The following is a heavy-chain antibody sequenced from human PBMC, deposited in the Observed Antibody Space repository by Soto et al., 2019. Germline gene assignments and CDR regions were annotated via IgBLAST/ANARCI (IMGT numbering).Heavy chain of an antibody. CDR1: GGSISSDDYY. D-gene: IGHD3-22*01. V-gene: IGHV4-30-4*01. J-gene: IGHJ1*01. CDR2: IHSSGSI. CDR3: ARDLDGLHDDTSGPFPRPG. Sequence: SETLSLTCTVSGGSISSDDYYWSWIRQAPGRGLEWIGYIHSSGSIYYNPSLKSRATMSIDTAGNQFSLNVSSVTVADTAVYYCARDLDGLHDDTSGPFPRPGWGQGTLVTASS.